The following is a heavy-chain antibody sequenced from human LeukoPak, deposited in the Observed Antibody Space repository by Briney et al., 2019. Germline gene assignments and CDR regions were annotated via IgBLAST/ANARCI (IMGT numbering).Heavy chain of an antibody. CDR2: VHLNGAT. J-gene: IGHJ4*02. CDR3: TRESGAFSPFGF. D-gene: IGHD1-26*01. CDR1: GGSIITTNW. Sequence: SETLSLTCAVSGGSIITTNWWSWIRQPPGKGLEWIGEVHLNGATHYNPSLGSRVSMSIDKSKNHMSLKLTSVTAADTAIYYCTRESGAFSPFGFWGQGTLVTVSS. V-gene: IGHV4-4*02.